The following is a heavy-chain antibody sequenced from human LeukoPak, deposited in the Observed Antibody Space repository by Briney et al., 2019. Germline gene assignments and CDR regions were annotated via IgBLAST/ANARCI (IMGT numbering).Heavy chain of an antibody. Sequence: SETLSLTCVVYGGSFSDYYWSWIRQPPGKGLEWIGEINHTGGTNYNPSLKSRVTISIDTSKNQFSLKLSSVTATDTAVYYCARGGFYESSGYPPIDYWGQGTLVTVSS. CDR3: ARGGFYESSGYPPIDY. CDR2: INHTGGT. D-gene: IGHD3-22*01. V-gene: IGHV4-34*01. CDR1: GGSFSDYY. J-gene: IGHJ4*02.